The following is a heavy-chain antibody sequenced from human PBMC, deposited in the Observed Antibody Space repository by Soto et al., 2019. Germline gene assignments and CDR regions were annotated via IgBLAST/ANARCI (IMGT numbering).Heavy chain of an antibody. J-gene: IGHJ3*02. CDR2: INPNSGGT. V-gene: IGHV1-2*04. Sequence: GASVKVSCKASGYTFTGYYMHWVRQAPGQGLEWMGWINPNSGGTNYAQKVQGWVTMTRDTSISTAYMELSRLRSDDTAVYYCARVSISGYYHDAFDIWGQGTMVTVSS. CDR1: GYTFTGYY. D-gene: IGHD3-22*01. CDR3: ARVSISGYYHDAFDI.